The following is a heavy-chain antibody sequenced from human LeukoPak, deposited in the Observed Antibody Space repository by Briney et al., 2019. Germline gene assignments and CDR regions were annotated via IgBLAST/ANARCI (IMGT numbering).Heavy chain of an antibody. J-gene: IGHJ4*02. D-gene: IGHD6-13*01. CDR3: AKRIATAGPYFDY. CDR1: GFTFSSYA. CDR2: ISASGGST. Sequence: PGGSLSLSCAASGFTFSSYAMSWVRQAPGLGMEWVSAISASGGSTSYTGSVKVRFAISRDSSKSTLYLQMNTLRAVYSCVCYCAKRIATAGPYFDYWGQGALVTVSS. V-gene: IGHV3-23*01.